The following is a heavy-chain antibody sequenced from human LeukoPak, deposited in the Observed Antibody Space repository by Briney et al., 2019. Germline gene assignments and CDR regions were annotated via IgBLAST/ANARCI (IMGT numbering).Heavy chain of an antibody. CDR1: GGSISSYY. J-gene: IGHJ6*02. D-gene: IGHD6-6*01. V-gene: IGHV4-59*01. Sequence: SETLSLTCTVSGGSISSYYWSWIRQPPGKGLEWIGYIYYSGSTNYNPSLKSRVTISVDTSKNQFSLKLSSVTAADTAVYYCARSEYSSSFAPRYYGMDVWGQGTTVTVSS. CDR2: IYYSGST. CDR3: ARSEYSSSFAPRYYGMDV.